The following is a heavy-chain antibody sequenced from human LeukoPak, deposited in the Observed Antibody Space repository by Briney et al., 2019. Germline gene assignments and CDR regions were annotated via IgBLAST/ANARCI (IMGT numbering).Heavy chain of an antibody. Sequence: PSETLSLTCTDSGGSISSGTYFWGWIRQPPGKGLEWIGTAYYSGSPYYNPSPKSRVTISVDTSKNQFSLKVSSVTAADTAVYYCARHPAASGNSFYGMDVWGQGTTVTVSS. CDR2: AYYSGSP. CDR3: ARHPAASGNSFYGMDV. V-gene: IGHV4-39*01. J-gene: IGHJ6*02. D-gene: IGHD6-25*01. CDR1: GGSISSGTYF.